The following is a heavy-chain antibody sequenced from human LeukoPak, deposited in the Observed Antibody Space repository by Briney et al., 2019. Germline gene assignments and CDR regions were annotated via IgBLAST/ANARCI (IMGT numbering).Heavy chain of an antibody. CDR1: GFTFSSYA. CDR3: AKGRPSGSYWVNFDY. V-gene: IGHV3-23*01. D-gene: IGHD1-26*01. Sequence: PGGSLRLSCAASGFTFSSYAMSWVRQAPGKGLEWVSAISSSGGSTYSADSVKGRFTISRDNSKNTLSLQMNSLGAEDTAVYYCAKGRPSGSYWVNFDYWGQGTLLTVSS. CDR2: ISSSGGST. J-gene: IGHJ4*02.